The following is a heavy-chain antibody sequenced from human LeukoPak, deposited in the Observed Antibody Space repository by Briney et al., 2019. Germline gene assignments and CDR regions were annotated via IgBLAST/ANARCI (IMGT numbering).Heavy chain of an antibody. CDR2: INPDGGNT. CDR1: GYTFTSNY. Sequence: ASVKVSCKAFGYTFTSNYMHWVRQAPGQVLEWMGLINPDGGNTNYAQNFQGRVTLTRDTSTSTVYMELSSLRSEDTAIYYCARIRDGYNDAYDLWGQGTVVTVPS. CDR3: ARIRDGYNDAYDL. D-gene: IGHD5-24*01. V-gene: IGHV1-46*01. J-gene: IGHJ3*01.